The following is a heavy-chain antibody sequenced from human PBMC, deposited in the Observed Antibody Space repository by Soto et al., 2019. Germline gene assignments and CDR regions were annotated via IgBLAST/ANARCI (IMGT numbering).Heavy chain of an antibody. CDR2: IHTGGTT. J-gene: IGHJ4*02. D-gene: IGHD3-10*01. CDR1: GGSISGFY. Sequence: SETLSLTCTVSGGSISGFYWNWFRQPAGKGLEWIGRIHTGGTTNYKPSLRSRVTMSVDTSKNQFSLKLTSVTAADTAVYYCARISGGPSRWGQGTRVTVSS. V-gene: IGHV4-4*07. CDR3: ARISGGPSR.